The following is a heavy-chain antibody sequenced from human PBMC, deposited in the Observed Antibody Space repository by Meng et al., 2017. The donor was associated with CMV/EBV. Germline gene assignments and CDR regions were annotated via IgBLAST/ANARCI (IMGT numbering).Heavy chain of an antibody. V-gene: IGHV4-61*01. CDR3: ARPSRIFGVVPLMDV. CDR2: IYYSGSN. Sequence: SETLSLTCTVSGGSVSSGSYHWSWIRQPPGKGLEWIGYIYYSGSNNNNPSLKSRVTITVDTSKNQFSLKLSAVTAADTAVYYCARPSRIFGVVPLMDVWGQGTTVTVSS. CDR1: GGSVSSGSYH. D-gene: IGHD3-3*02. J-gene: IGHJ6*02.